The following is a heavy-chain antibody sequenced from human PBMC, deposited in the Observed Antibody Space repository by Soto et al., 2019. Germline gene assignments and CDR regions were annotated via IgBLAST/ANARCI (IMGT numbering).Heavy chain of an antibody. D-gene: IGHD3-22*01. V-gene: IGHV1-69*13. CDR2: FIPIFGTA. CDR1: GGTFSSYA. Sequence: SVKVSCKASGGTFSSYAISWVRQAPGQGLVWMGGFIPIFGTANYAQKFQGRVTITADDSTSTAYMELSSLRFEDTAVYYCARDAFSGYYYFDYWGQGTLVTVSS. CDR3: ARDAFSGYYYFDY. J-gene: IGHJ4*02.